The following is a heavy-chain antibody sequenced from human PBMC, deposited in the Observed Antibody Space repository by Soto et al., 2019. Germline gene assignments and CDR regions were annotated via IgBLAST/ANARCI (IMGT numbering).Heavy chain of an antibody. CDR2: MNANNGNT. J-gene: IGHJ4*02. CDR3: ARDLPPVDY. CDR1: GYTFTSYD. V-gene: IGHV1-18*01. Sequence: EASVKVSCKASGYTFTSYDINWVRQATGQGLEWMGWMNANNGNTNYAQKLQGRVTMTTDTSTSTAYMELRSLRSDDTAVYYCARDLPPVDYWGQGTLVT.